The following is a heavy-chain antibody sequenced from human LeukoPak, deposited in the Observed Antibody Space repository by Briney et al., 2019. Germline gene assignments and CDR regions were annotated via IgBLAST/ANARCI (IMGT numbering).Heavy chain of an antibody. J-gene: IGHJ4*02. V-gene: IGHV4-59*12. CDR1: GGSISSYY. Sequence: SETLSLTCTVSGGSISSYYWSWIRQPPGKGLEWIGYIYYSGSTNYNPSLKSRVTISVDTSKNQFSPKLSSVTAADTAVYYCATPSKRFWSGYFDYWGQGTLVTVSS. CDR2: IYYSGST. CDR3: ATPSKRFWSGYFDY. D-gene: IGHD3-3*01.